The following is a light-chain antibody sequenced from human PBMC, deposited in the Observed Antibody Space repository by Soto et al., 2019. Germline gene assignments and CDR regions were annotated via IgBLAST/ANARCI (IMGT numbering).Light chain of an antibody. V-gene: IGKV3-20*01. CDR2: GAS. J-gene: IGKJ1*01. CDR3: QQYGSSRWT. CDR1: QSFSSNY. Sequence: ENVLTQSPGTLSLSPGERATLSCRASQSFSSNYLAWYQQKPGQAPRLLVYGASSRATGIPDRFSGSGSGTDFTLTISRLEPEDSAVYYCQQYGSSRWTFGQGTKVDIK.